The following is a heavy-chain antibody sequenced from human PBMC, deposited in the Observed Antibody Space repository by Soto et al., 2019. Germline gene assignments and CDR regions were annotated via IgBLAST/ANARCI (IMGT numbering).Heavy chain of an antibody. V-gene: IGHV3-7*01. J-gene: IGHJ4*02. CDR1: GFTFSSYW. CDR2: IKQDGSEK. Sequence: EVQLVESGGGLVKPGGSLRLSCAASGFTFSSYWMSWVRQAPGKGLEWVANIKQDGSEKYYVDSVKGRFTISRDNAKNSLYLQMNSLRAEDTAVYYCARDRFSVRGRSGYYFDYWGQGTLVTVSS. D-gene: IGHD3-3*01. CDR3: ARDRFSVRGRSGYYFDY.